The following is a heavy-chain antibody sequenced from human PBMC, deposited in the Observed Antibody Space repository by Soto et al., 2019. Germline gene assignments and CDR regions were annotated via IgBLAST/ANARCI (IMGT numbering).Heavy chain of an antibody. Sequence: SETLSLTCAVYGGSFSGYYWSWIRQPPGKGLEWIGEINHSGSTNYNPSLKSRVTISVDTSKNQFSLKLSSVTAADTAVYYCASFFLEQRRIRDFDWLFFWFDPWGQGTLVTVSS. D-gene: IGHD3-9*01. V-gene: IGHV4-34*01. CDR1: GGSFSGYY. CDR3: ASFFLEQRRIRDFDWLFFWFDP. CDR2: INHSGST. J-gene: IGHJ5*02.